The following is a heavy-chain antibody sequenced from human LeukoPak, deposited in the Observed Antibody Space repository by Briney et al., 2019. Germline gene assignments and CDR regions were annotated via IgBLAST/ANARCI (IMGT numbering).Heavy chain of an antibody. V-gene: IGHV6-1*01. D-gene: IGHD3-16*01. CDR1: VDSVSSNSAA. CDR3: ARESLLRGSYYYYYMDV. J-gene: IGHJ6*03. CDR2: SYYRYKWYN. Sequence: SQTLSLTCAFSVDSVSSNSAAWNWITQSRSRGLELLGRSYYRYKWYNDYAVSVKSRTTINPDTSKNQFSLQLNSVTPEDTAVYYCARESLLRGSYYYYYMDVWGKGTTVTVSS.